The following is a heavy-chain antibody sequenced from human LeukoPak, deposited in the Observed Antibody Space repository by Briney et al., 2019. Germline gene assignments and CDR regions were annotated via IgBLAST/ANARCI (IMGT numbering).Heavy chain of an antibody. J-gene: IGHJ3*02. V-gene: IGHV4-38-2*01. CDR2: IYYSGST. CDR3: ARSTIFGVVDAFDI. CDR1: GYSISSGYY. Sequence: PSETLSLTCAVSGYSISSGYYWGWIRQPPGKGLEWIGSIYYSGSTYYNPSLKSRVTISVDTSKNQFSLKLSSVTAADTAVYYCARSTIFGVVDAFDIWGQGTMVTVSS. D-gene: IGHD3-3*01.